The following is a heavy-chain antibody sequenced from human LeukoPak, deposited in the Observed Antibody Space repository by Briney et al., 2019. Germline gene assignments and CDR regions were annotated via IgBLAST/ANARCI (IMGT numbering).Heavy chain of an antibody. J-gene: IGHJ4*02. Sequence: GGSLRLSCAASGFTFSSYWMHWVRQAPGKGLVWFSRINSDGSSTSYADSVKGRFTISRDNAKNTLYLQMNSLRAEDTAVYYCARDWYSSSWCVFDYWGQGTLVTVSS. CDR3: ARDWYSSSWCVFDY. CDR2: INSDGSST. V-gene: IGHV3-74*01. D-gene: IGHD6-13*01. CDR1: GFTFSSYW.